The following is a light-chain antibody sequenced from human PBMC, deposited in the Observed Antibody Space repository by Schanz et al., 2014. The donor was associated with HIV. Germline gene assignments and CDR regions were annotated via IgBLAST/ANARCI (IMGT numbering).Light chain of an antibody. CDR2: EVS. V-gene: IGLV2-8*01. CDR3: SSYAATSNVL. CDR1: SSDVGGYNY. Sequence: QSALTQPPSASGSPGQSVTISCTGTSSDVGGYNYVSWYQQHPGKAPKLMMYEVSERPSGVPDRFSGSKSGNTAALTVSGLQADDEADYYCSSYAATSNVLFGGGTKLTVL. J-gene: IGLJ3*02.